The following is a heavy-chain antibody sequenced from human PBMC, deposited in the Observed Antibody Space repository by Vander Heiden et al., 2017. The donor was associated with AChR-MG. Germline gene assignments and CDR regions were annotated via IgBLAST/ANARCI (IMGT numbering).Heavy chain of an antibody. J-gene: IGHJ4*02. CDR3: AREAAAANYYFDY. D-gene: IGHD6-13*01. Sequence: QAQLQESGPGLVKPSETLSLTLTGPGASLSSYYWSWIRQPPGKGLEWIGYIYYSGSTNYNPSLKSRVTISVDTSKNQFSLKLSSVTAADTAVYYCAREAAAANYYFDYWGQGTLVTVSS. CDR1: GASLSSYY. CDR2: IYYSGST. V-gene: IGHV4-59*01.